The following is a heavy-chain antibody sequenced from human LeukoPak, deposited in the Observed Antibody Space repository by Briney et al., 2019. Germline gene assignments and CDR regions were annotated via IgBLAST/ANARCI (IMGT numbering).Heavy chain of an antibody. Sequence: SETLSLTCTVSGGSISSYYWSWIRQPPGKGLEWIGSIYYSGSTYYNPSLKSRVTISVDTSKNQFSLKLSSVTAADTAVYYCARSRWLQLPFDYWGQGTLVTVSS. CDR1: GGSISSYY. D-gene: IGHD5-24*01. V-gene: IGHV4-39*01. J-gene: IGHJ4*02. CDR3: ARSRWLQLPFDY. CDR2: IYYSGST.